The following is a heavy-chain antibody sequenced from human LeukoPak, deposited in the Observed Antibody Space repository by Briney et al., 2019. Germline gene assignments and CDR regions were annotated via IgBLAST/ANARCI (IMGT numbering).Heavy chain of an antibody. CDR3: ARDTITDLDY. J-gene: IGHJ4*02. CDR2: INAGNGNR. CDR1: GYTFTSNA. D-gene: IGHD5-12*01. V-gene: IGHV1-3*01. Sequence: ASVKVSCKASGYTFTSNAIHWVRQGPGQRLEWMGWINAGNGNREYSEKFQGRVTITRDTSASTAYMELSSLRSEDTAVYYCARDTITDLDYWGQGTLVTVSS.